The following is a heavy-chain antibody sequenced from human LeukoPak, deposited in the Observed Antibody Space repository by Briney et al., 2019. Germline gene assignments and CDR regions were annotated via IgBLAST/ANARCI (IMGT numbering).Heavy chain of an antibody. V-gene: IGHV3-23*01. CDR2: ISGSGGST. CDR3: AKEGYYYYDSSGYYSD. J-gene: IGHJ1*01. CDR1: GFTFSSYA. Sequence: GGSLRLSCAASGFTFSSYAMSWVRQAPGKGLEWVSAISGSGGSTYYTDSVKGRFTISRDNSKNTLYLQMNSLRAEDTAVYYCAKEGYYYYDSSGYYSDWGQGTLVTVSS. D-gene: IGHD3-22*01.